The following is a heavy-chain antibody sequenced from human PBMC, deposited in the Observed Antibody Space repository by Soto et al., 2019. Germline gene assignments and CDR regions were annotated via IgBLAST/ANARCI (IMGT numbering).Heavy chain of an antibody. J-gene: IGHJ4*02. V-gene: IGHV4-4*07. CDR2: IYSSGNT. Sequence: QVQLQESGPGLVKPSETLSLTCTVSGGSISSYYWSWIRQPAGKGLEWIGRIYSSGNTNYNPSLKSRVTMSVDTSKNQFSLKLGSVTAADTAVYYCARATRDYGDYGYFDYWGQGTLVTVSS. CDR3: ARATRDYGDYGYFDY. CDR1: GGSISSYY. D-gene: IGHD4-17*01.